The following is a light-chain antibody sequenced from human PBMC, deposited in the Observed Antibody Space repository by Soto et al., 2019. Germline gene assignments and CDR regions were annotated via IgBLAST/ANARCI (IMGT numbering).Light chain of an antibody. CDR3: QQRSNWPHIT. CDR2: DAS. J-gene: IGKJ5*01. CDR1: QSVSSY. Sequence: EIVSTQYPATPSLSPGERATLSSRASQSVSSYLAWYQQKPGQAPRLLIYDASNRATGIPARFSGSGSGTDFTLTISSLEPEDFAVYYCQQRSNWPHITFGQGTRLEIK. V-gene: IGKV3-11*01.